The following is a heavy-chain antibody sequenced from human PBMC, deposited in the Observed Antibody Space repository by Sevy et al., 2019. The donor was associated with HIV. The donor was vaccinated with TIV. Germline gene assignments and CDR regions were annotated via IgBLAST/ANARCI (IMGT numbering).Heavy chain of an antibody. CDR2: INPNDGVT. Sequence: ASVKVSCKASGYTFTDYYIHWVRQAPGHGLEWMAWINPNDGVTNYAQRFQGGVTGTRDTFVSTAYMELRGLRYDDTGIFYCGRLTTMPTSDFYGMDVWGQGTTVTVSS. J-gene: IGHJ6*02. V-gene: IGHV1-2*02. CDR1: GYTFTDYY. D-gene: IGHD4-17*01. CDR3: GRLTTMPTSDFYGMDV.